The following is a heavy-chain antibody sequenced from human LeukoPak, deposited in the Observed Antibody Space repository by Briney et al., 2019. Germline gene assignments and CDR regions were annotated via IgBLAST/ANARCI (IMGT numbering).Heavy chain of an antibody. CDR3: ARDVRRLKWLQDYDAFDI. Sequence: ASVKVSCKASGYTFTGYYMHWVRQAPGQGLEWMGWINPNSGGTNYAQKFQGRVTMTRDTSISTAYMELSRLRSDDTAVYYCARDVRRLKWLQDYDAFDIWGQGTMVTVSS. J-gene: IGHJ3*02. CDR1: GYTFTGYY. V-gene: IGHV1-2*02. CDR2: INPNSGGT. D-gene: IGHD5-12*01.